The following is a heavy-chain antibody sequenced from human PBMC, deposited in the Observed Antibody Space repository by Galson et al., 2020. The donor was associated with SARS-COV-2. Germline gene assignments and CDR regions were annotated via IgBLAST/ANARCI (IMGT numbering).Heavy chain of an antibody. D-gene: IGHD5-12*01. J-gene: IGHJ4*02. CDR3: ARDQDGYNDF. V-gene: IGHV3-7*01. CDR1: GFTFSSYW. CDR2: IKQDGSDR. Sequence: PGGSLRLSCAASGFTFSSYWMSWVRQAPGKGLQWVANIKQDGSDRYYVDSVKGRFTISSDNAKNSVFLQMNSLRAEYTAVYYCARDQDGYNDFWGQGTLVTVSS.